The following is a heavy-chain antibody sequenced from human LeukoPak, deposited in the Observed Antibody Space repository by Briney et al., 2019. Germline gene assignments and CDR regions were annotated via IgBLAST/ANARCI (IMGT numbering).Heavy chain of an antibody. CDR2: IWYDGSNK. CDR1: GFTFRSYV. Sequence: GGSLRLSCAASGFTFRSYVFHWVRQAPGKGLEWVAIIWYDGSNKYYADSVKGRFTISRDNSKNSVYLEMNSLRVEDTALYYCARVFPNYGMDVWGQGTTVTVSS. CDR3: ARVFPNYGMDV. V-gene: IGHV3-33*01. D-gene: IGHD3-10*02. J-gene: IGHJ6*02.